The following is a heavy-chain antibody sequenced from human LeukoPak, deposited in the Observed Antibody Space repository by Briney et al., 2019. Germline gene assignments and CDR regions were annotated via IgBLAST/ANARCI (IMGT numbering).Heavy chain of an antibody. D-gene: IGHD3-22*01. J-gene: IGHJ3*02. CDR3: ARDLKGAIGYYDSSGYYPSGTFDI. V-gene: IGHV3-30*04. Sequence: GSSLRLSCAASGFTFSSYAIHWARQAPGKGLEWVAVISYDGSKKYYADSVKGRFTISRDNSKNTLYLQMNSLRAEDTAVYYCARDLKGAIGYYDSSGYYPSGTFDIWGQGTMVTVSS. CDR2: ISYDGSKK. CDR1: GFTFSSYA.